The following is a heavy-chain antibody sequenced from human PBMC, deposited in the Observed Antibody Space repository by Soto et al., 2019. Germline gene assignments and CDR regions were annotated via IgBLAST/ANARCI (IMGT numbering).Heavy chain of an antibody. Sequence: QAQLVQSGAEVKKPGASVKVSCKASGYTLSTYDINWVRQAAGRGLEWMGWMDSYTGNTGYAQEFQGRLIMTRDTSINAAYLELSSLQSEDTAVYFCATGSQTRDYWGQGTLVTVSS. V-gene: IGHV1-8*01. CDR3: ATGSQTRDY. CDR2: MDSYTGNT. CDR1: GYTLSTYD. J-gene: IGHJ4*02.